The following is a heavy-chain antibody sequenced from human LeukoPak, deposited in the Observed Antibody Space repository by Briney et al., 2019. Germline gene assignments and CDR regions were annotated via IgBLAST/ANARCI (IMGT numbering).Heavy chain of an antibody. Sequence: SGGSLRLSCAASGFTFSSYGMHWVRQAPGKGLEWVAFIRYDGGNKYYADSVKGRFTISRDNAKNRLYLQMNSLGAEDTAVYYCASTIGSAGTQYWGQGTLVTVSS. J-gene: IGHJ4*02. D-gene: IGHD6-13*01. CDR1: GFTFSSYG. CDR3: ASTIGSAGTQY. CDR2: IRYDGGNK. V-gene: IGHV3-30*02.